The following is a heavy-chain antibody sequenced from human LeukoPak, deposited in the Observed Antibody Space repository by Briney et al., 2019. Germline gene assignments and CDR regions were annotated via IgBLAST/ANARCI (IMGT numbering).Heavy chain of an antibody. CDR2: INAGNGNT. D-gene: IGHD2-2*02. CDR1: GYTFTSYA. Sequence: ASVTVSCTASGYTFTSYAMHWVRQAPGQRLEWMGWINAGNGNTKYSQKFQGRVTITRDTSASTAYMELSSLRSEDTAVYYCAREYIVVVPAAIRRYYYYGMDVWGQGTTVTVSS. CDR3: AREYIVVVPAAIRRYYYYGMDV. J-gene: IGHJ6*02. V-gene: IGHV1-3*01.